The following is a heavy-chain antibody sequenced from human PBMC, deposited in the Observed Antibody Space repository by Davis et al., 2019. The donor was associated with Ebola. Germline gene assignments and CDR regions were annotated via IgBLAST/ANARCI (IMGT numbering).Heavy chain of an antibody. CDR1: GFTFSSYE. V-gene: IGHV3-48*03. CDR2: ISRGGSRM. D-gene: IGHD6-19*01. CDR3: ARTPGYSSGWANWYFDL. J-gene: IGHJ2*01. Sequence: GESLKISCAASGFTFSSYEMIWVRQTEGKGLEWVSYISRGGSRMYYADSVKGRFTISRDNSKNTLYLQMNSLRAEDTAVYYCARTPGYSSGWANWYFDLWGRGTLVTVSS.